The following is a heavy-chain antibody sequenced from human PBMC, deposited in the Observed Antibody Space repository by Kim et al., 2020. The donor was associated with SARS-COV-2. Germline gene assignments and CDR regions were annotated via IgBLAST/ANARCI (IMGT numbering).Heavy chain of an antibody. Sequence: PGGSLRLSCAASGFTLSDYVMHWVRQAPGKGLEWVAAVWYDGSDTNYADSVKGRFIISRDNSENTQLLQMNSLRAEDTAVYYCARDRGRGVDGLDVWGQGTTVTVS. CDR2: VWYDGSDT. V-gene: IGHV3-33*01. CDR3: ARDRGRGVDGLDV. CDR1: GFTLSDYV. D-gene: IGHD3-10*01. J-gene: IGHJ6*02.